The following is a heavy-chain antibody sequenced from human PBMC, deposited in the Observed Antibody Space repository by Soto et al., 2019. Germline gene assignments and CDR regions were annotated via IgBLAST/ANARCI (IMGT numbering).Heavy chain of an antibody. CDR3: ARDQSFDRSYYYGIDF. V-gene: IGHV1-18*01. Sequence: QVQLVQSGAEVKKPGASVKVSCKSSGYPFTHYGITWIRQAPGQGLEWMGWISPFNGNTNYGQTLQGRVTLTKDTSTSTGYMELRSLRSDDTAVYYCARDQSFDRSYYYGIDFWGQGTTVTVSS. D-gene: IGHD3-10*01. CDR2: ISPFNGNT. CDR1: GYPFTHYG. J-gene: IGHJ6*02.